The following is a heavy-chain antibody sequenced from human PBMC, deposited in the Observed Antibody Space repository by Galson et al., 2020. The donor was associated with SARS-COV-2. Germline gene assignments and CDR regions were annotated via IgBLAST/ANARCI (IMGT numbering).Heavy chain of an antibody. D-gene: IGHD7-27*01. V-gene: IGHV2-5*01. CDR1: GFSLDSGGVS. J-gene: IGHJ4*01. CDR3: ARSPDWGRRLDY. CDR2: IYWNDDK. Sequence: SGPTLVKPTQTLTLTCTFSGFSLDSGGVSVGWIRQPPGKALEWLTYIYWNDDKRYSPSLKSRLTVTKDTSRNQVVLTMTNMAPVDTATYYGARSPDWGRRLDYWGRGILVAVSS.